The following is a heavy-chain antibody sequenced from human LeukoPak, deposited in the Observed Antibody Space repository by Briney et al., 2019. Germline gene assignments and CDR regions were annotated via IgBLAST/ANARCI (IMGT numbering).Heavy chain of an antibody. CDR2: MYGSGGST. CDR3: AKLPPRAATHLNFDS. D-gene: IGHD2-15*01. V-gene: IGHV3-23*01. CDR1: GFTFSTYA. Sequence: GGSLRLSCAASGFTFSTYAMSWVRQAPGKGLEWVSGMYGSGGSTYYADSVKGRFTISRDNSNNTLFLQMNSLRAEDTAIYYCAKLPPRAATHLNFDSWGQGTQVTVSS. J-gene: IGHJ4*02.